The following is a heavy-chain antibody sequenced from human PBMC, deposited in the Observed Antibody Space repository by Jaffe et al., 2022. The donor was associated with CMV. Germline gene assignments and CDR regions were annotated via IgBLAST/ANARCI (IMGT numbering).Heavy chain of an antibody. CDR3: AKPSAEQLEFSH. CDR1: GFTFDDYT. CDR2: ISWDGGST. D-gene: IGHD1-1*01. Sequence: EVQLVESGGVVVQPGGSLRLSCAASGFTFDDYTMHWVRQAPGKGLEWVSLISWDGGSTYYADSVKGRFTISRDNSKNSLYLQMNSLRTEDTALYYCAKPSAEQLEFSHWGQGTLVTVSS. J-gene: IGHJ4*02. V-gene: IGHV3-43*01.